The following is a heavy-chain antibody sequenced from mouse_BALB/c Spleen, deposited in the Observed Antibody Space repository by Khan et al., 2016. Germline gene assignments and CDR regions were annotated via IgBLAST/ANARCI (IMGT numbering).Heavy chain of an antibody. CDR1: GYSITSGYS. CDR3: ARSDFYRYDDAMDY. D-gene: IGHD2-14*01. Sequence: EVQLQESGPDLVKPSQSLSLTCTVSGYSITSGYSWQWIRQFPGNKLEWMGYIHYSGNTNYNPSLKSRISITRDTSKNQFFLQLNSVTTEDTATSCCARSDFYRYDDAMDYWGQGMSVTVSS. J-gene: IGHJ4*01. V-gene: IGHV3-1*02. CDR2: IHYSGNT.